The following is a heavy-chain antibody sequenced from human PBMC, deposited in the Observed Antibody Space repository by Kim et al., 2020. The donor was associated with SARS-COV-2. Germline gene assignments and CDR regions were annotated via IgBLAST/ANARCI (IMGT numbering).Heavy chain of an antibody. V-gene: IGHV4-59*08. CDR2: IYYSGST. J-gene: IGHJ5*02. CDR3: ARHTPRGWFDP. CDR1: GGSISSYY. Sequence: SETLSLTCTVSGGSISSYYWSWIRQPPGKGLEWIGYIYYSGSTNYNPSLKSRVTISVDTSKNQFSLKLSSVTAADTAVYYCARHTPRGWFDPWGQGTLVTVSS. D-gene: IGHD2-15*01.